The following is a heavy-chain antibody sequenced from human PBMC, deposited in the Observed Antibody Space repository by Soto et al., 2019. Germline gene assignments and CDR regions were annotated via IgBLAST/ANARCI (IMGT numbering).Heavy chain of an antibody. CDR3: ARANYYEVGGFYQADH. V-gene: IGHV4-30-4*01. Sequence: SETLSLTCTVSGASISSGDSYWSWIRQPPGKGLEWIGYIFYSGSTFYNPSLKSRVTISVDTSKNQFSLRLSSVTAADTAVYFCARANYYEVGGFYQADHGGQGTLVTVSS. J-gene: IGHJ4*01. D-gene: IGHD3-22*01. CDR1: GASISSGDSY. CDR2: IFYSGST.